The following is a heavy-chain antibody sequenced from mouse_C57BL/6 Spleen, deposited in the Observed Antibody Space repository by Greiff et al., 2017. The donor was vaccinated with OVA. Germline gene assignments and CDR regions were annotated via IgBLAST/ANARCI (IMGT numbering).Heavy chain of an antibody. D-gene: IGHD2-3*01. V-gene: IGHV1-53*01. CDR3: AGWLLRGGAWFAY. CDR1: GYTFTSYW. J-gene: IGHJ3*01. CDR2: INPSNGGT. Sequence: QVQLQQPGTELVKPGASVKLSCKASGYTFTSYWMHWVKQRPGQGLEWIGNINPSNGGTNYNEKFKSKATLTVDKSSSTAYMQLSSLTSEDAAVYYCAGWLLRGGAWFAYWGQGTLVTVSA.